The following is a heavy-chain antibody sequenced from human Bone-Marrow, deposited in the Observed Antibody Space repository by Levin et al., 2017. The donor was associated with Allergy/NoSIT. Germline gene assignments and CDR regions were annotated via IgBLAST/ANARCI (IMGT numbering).Heavy chain of an antibody. V-gene: IGHV1-2*06. D-gene: IGHD3-10*01. J-gene: IGHJ6*03. Sequence: ASVKVSCKASGYTFTGYYMHWVRQAPGQGLEWMGRINPNSGGTNYAQKFQGRVTMTRDTSISTAYMELSRLRSDDTAVYYCARVRAVPPYYYYYMDVWGKGTTVTVSS. CDR3: ARVRAVPPYYYYYMDV. CDR1: GYTFTGYY. CDR2: INPNSGGT.